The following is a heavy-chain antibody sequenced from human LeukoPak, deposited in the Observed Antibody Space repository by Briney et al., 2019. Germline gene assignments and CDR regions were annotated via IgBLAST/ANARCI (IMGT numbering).Heavy chain of an antibody. D-gene: IGHD6-6*01. J-gene: IGHJ1*01. Sequence: ASVKVSCKASGGTFSSYAISWVRQAPGQGPEWMGGIIPIFGTANYAQKFQGRVTITADESTSTAYVELSSLGSEDTAVYYCARDSSIAARAEYFQHWGQGTLVTVSS. CDR1: GGTFSSYA. CDR3: ARDSSIAARAEYFQH. CDR2: IIPIFGTA. V-gene: IGHV1-69*13.